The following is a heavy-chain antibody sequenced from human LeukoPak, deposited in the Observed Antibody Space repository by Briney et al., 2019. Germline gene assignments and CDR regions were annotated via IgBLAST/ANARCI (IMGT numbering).Heavy chain of an antibody. CDR3: AKAKSYYSNYDY. Sequence: GGSLRLSCAAPGFTFSSYSMNWVRQAPGKGLEWVSSISSSSSYIYYADSVKGRFTISRDNSKNTLYLQVNSLRAEDTAVYYCAKAKSYYSNYDYWGQGTLVTVSS. V-gene: IGHV3-21*04. J-gene: IGHJ4*02. D-gene: IGHD4-11*01. CDR1: GFTFSSYS. CDR2: ISSSSSYI.